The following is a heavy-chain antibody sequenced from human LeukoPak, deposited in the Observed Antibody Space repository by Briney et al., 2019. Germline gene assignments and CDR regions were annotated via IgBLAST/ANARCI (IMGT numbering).Heavy chain of an antibody. D-gene: IGHD3-10*01. CDR2: ISSSSNYI. CDR1: GFTFSSYT. CDR3: ARAFWFGEFDAFDI. Sequence: GGSLRLSCAASGFTFSSYTMNWVRQAPGKGLEWVSSISSSSNYIYYADSLKGPFTISRDNAKNSLYLQMNSLRAEDTAVYYCARAFWFGEFDAFDIWGQGTMVIVS. J-gene: IGHJ3*02. V-gene: IGHV3-21*01.